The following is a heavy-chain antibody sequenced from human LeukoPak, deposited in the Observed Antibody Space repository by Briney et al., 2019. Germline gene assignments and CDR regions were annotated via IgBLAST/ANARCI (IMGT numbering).Heavy chain of an antibody. D-gene: IGHD1-1*01. CDR2: INPNSGGT. CDR1: GGTFSSYA. V-gene: IGHV1-2*06. J-gene: IGHJ4*02. Sequence: ASVKVSCKASGGTFSSYAISWVRQAPGQGLEWMGRINPNSGGTNYAQKFQGRVTMTRDTSISTAYMELSRLRSDDTAVYYCARDGLERGLDYWGQGTLVTVSS. CDR3: ARDGLERGLDY.